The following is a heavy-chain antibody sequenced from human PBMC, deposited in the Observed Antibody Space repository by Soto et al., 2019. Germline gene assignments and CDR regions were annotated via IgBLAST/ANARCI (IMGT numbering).Heavy chain of an antibody. D-gene: IGHD2-8*01. J-gene: IGHJ6*02. CDR3: ARGHLYCTDVNCFRGYYGMDV. V-gene: IGHV3-30*04. CDR1: GFSFETYA. CDR2: ISFDGKNT. Sequence: QVKLVESGGGVVQPGKSLRLSCEASGFSFETYAFHWVRQAPGKGLEWVAVISFDGKNTYYADSVKGRFTFSRDNSKNTLYLQLNRLRPEDTGVYFCARGHLYCTDVNCFRGYYGMDVWGQVTTVTVSS.